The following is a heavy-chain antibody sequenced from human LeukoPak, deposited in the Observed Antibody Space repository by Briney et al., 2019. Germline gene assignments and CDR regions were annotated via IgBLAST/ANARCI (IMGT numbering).Heavy chain of an antibody. Sequence: PGGSLRLSCAASGFTFSDYYMSWIRQAPGKGLEWVSYISSSGSTIYYADSVKGRFTISRDNAKNSLYLQMNSLRAEDTAVYYCARRGIVVVPAAILVDWFDYWGQGTPVTVSS. CDR2: ISSSGSTI. V-gene: IGHV3-11*04. CDR3: ARRGIVVVPAAILVDWFDY. J-gene: IGHJ5*01. CDR1: GFTFSDYY. D-gene: IGHD2-2*02.